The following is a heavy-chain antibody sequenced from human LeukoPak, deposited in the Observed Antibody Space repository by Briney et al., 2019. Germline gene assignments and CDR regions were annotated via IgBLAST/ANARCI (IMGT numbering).Heavy chain of an antibody. CDR1: GFTFSSYW. J-gene: IGHJ4*02. V-gene: IGHV3-66*01. Sequence: PGGSLRLSCAASGFTFSSYWMHWVRQAPGKGLEWVSLIYSGGSTHYADSVKGRFTISRDNSKNTLYLQMNSLRVDDTAVYYCARDPPAVAANTYGWGQGTLVTVSS. CDR2: IYSGGST. D-gene: IGHD6-6*01. CDR3: ARDPPAVAANTYG.